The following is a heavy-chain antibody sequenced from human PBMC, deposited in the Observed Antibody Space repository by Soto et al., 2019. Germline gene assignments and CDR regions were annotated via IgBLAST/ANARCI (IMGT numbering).Heavy chain of an antibody. D-gene: IGHD2-2*01. V-gene: IGHV1-46*01. CDR1: GDTFTKYY. CDR2: INPSGGRT. J-gene: IGHJ4*02. CDR3: ATALGCSRATCFFSSDVNFDY. Sequence: ASVKVSFKASGDTFTKYYVHWVRQAPRQGLEWMGIINPSGGRTSNAQKFQGRVTMTRDTSTNTVYMELSSLRYDDTAVYYCATALGCSRATCFFSSDVNFDYWGQGSLVTVSS.